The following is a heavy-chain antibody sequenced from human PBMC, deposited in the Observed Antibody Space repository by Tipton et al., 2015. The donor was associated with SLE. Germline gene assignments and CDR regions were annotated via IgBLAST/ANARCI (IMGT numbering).Heavy chain of an antibody. J-gene: IGHJ4*02. Sequence: TPSLTCAVYGGSFSAYYWSWIRQPPGKGLEWIGYIYYSGSTNYNPSLKSRVTISVDTSKNQFSLKLSSVTAADTAVYYCARGGDIAAHDYWGQGTLVTVSS. CDR2: IYYSGST. D-gene: IGHD6-13*01. CDR3: ARGGDIAAHDY. CDR1: GGSFSAYY. V-gene: IGHV4-59*01.